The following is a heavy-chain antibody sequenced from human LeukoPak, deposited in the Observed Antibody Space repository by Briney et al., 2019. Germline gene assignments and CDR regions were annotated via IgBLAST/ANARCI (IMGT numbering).Heavy chain of an antibody. D-gene: IGHD5-18*01. CDR3: ARGTPPASGYSYGPHYYGMDV. Sequence: GGSLRLSCAASGFTVSSNYMSWVRQAPGKGLEWVSVIYSGGSTYYADSVKGRFTISRDNSKNTLYLQMNSLRAEDTAVYYCARGTPPASGYSYGPHYYGMDVWGQGTTVTVSS. CDR1: GFTVSSNY. J-gene: IGHJ6*02. CDR2: IYSGGST. V-gene: IGHV3-53*01.